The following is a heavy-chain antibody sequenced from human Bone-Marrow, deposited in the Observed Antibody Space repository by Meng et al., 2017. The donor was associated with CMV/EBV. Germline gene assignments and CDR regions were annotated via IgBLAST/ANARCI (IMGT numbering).Heavy chain of an antibody. CDR2: IIPIFGTA. CDR1: GGTFSSYG. J-gene: IGHJ5*02. V-gene: IGHV1-69*06. CDR3: AEGSYYDSLGWFDP. D-gene: IGHD3-22*01. Sequence: SGGTFSSYGISWVRQAPGQGLEWMGGIIPIFGTANYAQKFQGRVTITADKSTSTAYMELSSLRSEDTAVYYCAEGSYYDSLGWFDPWGQGTLVTVSS.